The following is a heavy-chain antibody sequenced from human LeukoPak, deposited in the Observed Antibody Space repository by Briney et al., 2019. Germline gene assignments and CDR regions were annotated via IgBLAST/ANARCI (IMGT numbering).Heavy chain of an antibody. CDR2: IYYSGST. CDR1: GGSISSYY. CDR3: ARGEEWLRFEGGFDY. Sequence: SETLSLTCTGSGGSISSYYWRWIPQPPGKGLEWIGYIYYSGSTNYNLSLKSRVTISVDTSKNQFSLKLSSVTAADTAVYYCARGEEWLRFEGGFDYWGQGTLVTVSS. D-gene: IGHD5-12*01. J-gene: IGHJ4*02. V-gene: IGHV4-59*01.